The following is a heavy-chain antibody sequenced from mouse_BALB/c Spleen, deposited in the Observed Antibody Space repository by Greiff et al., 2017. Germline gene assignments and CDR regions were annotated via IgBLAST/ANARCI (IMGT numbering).Heavy chain of an antibody. D-gene: IGHD2-2*01. Sequence: QVQLQQSGAELVKPGASVKLSCKASGYTFTSYDINWVRQRPEQGLEGIGWIFPGDGSTKYNEKFKGKATLTTDKSSSTAYMQLSRLTSEDSAVYFCARMGYDSLFDYWGQGTTLTVSS. CDR3: ARMGYDSLFDY. V-gene: IGHV1-85*01. CDR2: IFPGDGST. CDR1: GYTFTSYD. J-gene: IGHJ2*01.